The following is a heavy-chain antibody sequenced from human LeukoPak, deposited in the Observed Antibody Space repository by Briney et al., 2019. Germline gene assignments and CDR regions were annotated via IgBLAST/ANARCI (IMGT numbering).Heavy chain of an antibody. J-gene: IGHJ6*03. Sequence: GGSLRLSCAASGWPFIRHGMHWVAQAPGKGLEYVSAISNNGGSTFYADSVKGRFTISRDNSKNTLYLQMGSLRAEDKGVYFCWRGRGMIVLWGVREYYYIHYMDVWGTGNTVTVSS. CDR1: GWPFIRHG. CDR2: ISNNGGST. D-gene: IGHD3-22*01. V-gene: IGHV3-64*02. CDR3: WRGRGMIVLWGVREYYYIHYMDV.